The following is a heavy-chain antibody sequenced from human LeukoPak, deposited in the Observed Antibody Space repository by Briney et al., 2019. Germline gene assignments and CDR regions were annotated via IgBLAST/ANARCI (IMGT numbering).Heavy chain of an antibody. Sequence: SQTQSLTCTVSGGSISSGDYYWSWIRQHPGKGLEWIGYIYYSGTTYYNPSLNSRVTISVDTSENQFSLKLSSVTAADTAVYYCARDPLGYGNFDYWGQGTLVTVSS. CDR2: IYYSGTT. J-gene: IGHJ4*02. CDR1: GGSISSGDYY. CDR3: ARDPLGYGNFDY. V-gene: IGHV4-31*03. D-gene: IGHD5-12*01.